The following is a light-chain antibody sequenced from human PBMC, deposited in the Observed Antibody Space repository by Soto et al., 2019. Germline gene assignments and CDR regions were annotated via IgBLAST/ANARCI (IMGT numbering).Light chain of an antibody. CDR3: ISYTSSSTVV. J-gene: IGLJ2*01. CDR2: DVS. Sequence: QSVLTQPASVSGSPGQSITISCTGTSSDVGGYNYVSWYQQHPGKAPKIMIYDVSHRPSGVSNRFSGSKSGNTASLTISGLQAEDEADYYCISYTSSSTVVFGGGTQLTVL. CDR1: SSDVGGYNY. V-gene: IGLV2-14*01.